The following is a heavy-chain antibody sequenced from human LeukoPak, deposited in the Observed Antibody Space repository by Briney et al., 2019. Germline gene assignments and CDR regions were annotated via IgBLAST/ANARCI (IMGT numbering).Heavy chain of an antibody. CDR1: DFTFNTYA. CDR2: ISGSAAST. J-gene: IGHJ4*02. D-gene: IGHD6-13*01. Sequence: GGSLRLSCAASDFTFNTYAMTWVRQAPGKGLEWVSSISGSAASTYYADSVKGRFTISRDSSKNTLYLQMNSLRAEDTAIYYCARSVRIAANVWGQGTLVTVSS. V-gene: IGHV3-23*01. CDR3: ARSVRIAANV.